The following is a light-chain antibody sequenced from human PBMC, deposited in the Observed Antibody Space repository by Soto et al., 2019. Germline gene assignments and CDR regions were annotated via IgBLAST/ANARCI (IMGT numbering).Light chain of an antibody. J-gene: IGKJ1*01. Sequence: EIVLTQSPATLSVSPGERATLSCRASQSISSSLAWYQQQPGQAPRLLIYHASTRAAGIPARFSGSGSGTEFTLTIISLQSEDFAVYYCQQYYNWTPGTFGQGTKVEIK. CDR3: QQYYNWTPGT. CDR1: QSISSS. CDR2: HAS. V-gene: IGKV3-15*01.